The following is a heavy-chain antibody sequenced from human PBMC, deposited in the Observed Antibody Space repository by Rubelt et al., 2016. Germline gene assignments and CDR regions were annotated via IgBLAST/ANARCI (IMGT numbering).Heavy chain of an antibody. CDR2: ISYDGTNK. J-gene: IGHJ4*02. CDR3: ASSSGWYFDY. CDR1: GFTFSSYA. V-gene: IGHV3-30*04. Sequence: QVQLVESGGGVVQPGRSLRLSCAASGFTFSSYAMHWVRQAPGKGLEWVAVISYDGTNKYYADSVKGRFTISRDNSKNTLYLQMNSLGAEDTAVYYCASSSGWYFDYWGQGTLVTASS. D-gene: IGHD6-19*01.